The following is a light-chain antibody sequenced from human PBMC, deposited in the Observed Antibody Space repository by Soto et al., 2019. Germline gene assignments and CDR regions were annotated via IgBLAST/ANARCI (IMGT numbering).Light chain of an antibody. CDR2: STS. V-gene: IGKV3-20*01. J-gene: IGKJ1*01. CDR3: QQYGSSEWT. CDR1: QSVTSPF. Sequence: EIVLTQSPGTLSLSPGERATLSCRASQSVTSPFLAWYQQKPGQPPRLLIYSTSGRATGIPDRFSGSGSGTDFTLTISRLEPEDFAVYYCQQYGSSEWTFGQGTKVDIK.